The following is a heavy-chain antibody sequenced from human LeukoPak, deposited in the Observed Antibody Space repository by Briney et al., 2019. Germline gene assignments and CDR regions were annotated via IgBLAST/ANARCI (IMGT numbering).Heavy chain of an antibody. CDR3: ARDPRDGYNKFDY. J-gene: IGHJ4*02. Sequence: GGSLRLSCAASGFTFSSYSMNWVRQAPGKGLEWVSSISSSSSYIYYADSVKGRFTISRDNAKNSLYLQMNSLRAEDTAVYYCARDPRDGYNKFDYWGQGTLVTVSS. V-gene: IGHV3-21*01. CDR1: GFTFSSYS. CDR2: ISSSSSYI. D-gene: IGHD5-24*01.